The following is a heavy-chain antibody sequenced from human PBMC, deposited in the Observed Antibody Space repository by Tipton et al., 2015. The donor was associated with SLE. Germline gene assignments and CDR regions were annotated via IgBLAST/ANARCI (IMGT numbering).Heavy chain of an antibody. D-gene: IGHD3-22*01. CDR2: IRSKANSYAT. Sequence: SLRLSCAASGFTFSGSGMHWVRQASGRGLEWVGRIRSKANSYATAYAASVKGRFTISRDDSKNTAYLQMNSLKTEDTAVYYCSRGTYCYDSSGPSQYWGQGTLVTVSS. J-gene: IGHJ4*02. CDR1: GFTFSGSG. V-gene: IGHV3-73*01. CDR3: SRGTYCYDSSGPSQY.